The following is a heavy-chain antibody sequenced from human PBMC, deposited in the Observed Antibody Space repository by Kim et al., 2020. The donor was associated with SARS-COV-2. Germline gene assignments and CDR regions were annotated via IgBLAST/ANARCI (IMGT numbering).Heavy chain of an antibody. V-gene: IGHV3-23*01. CDR3: AKSGEPSMIVVARGYFQH. J-gene: IGHJ1*01. CDR2: ISGSGGST. Sequence: GGSLRLSCAASGFTFSSYAMSWVRQAPGKGLEWVSAISGSGGSTYYADSVKGRFTISRDNSKNTLYLQMNSLRAEDTAVYYCAKSGEPSMIVVARGYFQHWGQGTLVTVSS. CDR1: GFTFSSYA. D-gene: IGHD3-22*01.